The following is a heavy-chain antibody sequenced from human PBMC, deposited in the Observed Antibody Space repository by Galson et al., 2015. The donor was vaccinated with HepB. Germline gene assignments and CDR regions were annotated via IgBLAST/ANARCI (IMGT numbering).Heavy chain of an antibody. CDR1: GFTFSSYA. J-gene: IGHJ2*01. D-gene: IGHD6-13*01. CDR3: AKVVGIAAAGPLYWYFDL. CDR2: ISGSGGST. V-gene: IGHV3-23*01. Sequence: SLRLSCAASGFTFSSYAMSWVRQAPGKGLEWVSAISGSGGSTYYADSVKGRFTISRDNSKNTLYLQMNSLRAEDTAVYYCAKVVGIAAAGPLYWYFDLWGRGTLVTVSS.